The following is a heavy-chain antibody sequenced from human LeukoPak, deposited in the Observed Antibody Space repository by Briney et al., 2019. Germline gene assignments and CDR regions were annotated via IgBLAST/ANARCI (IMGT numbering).Heavy chain of an antibody. J-gene: IGHJ4*02. Sequence: GGSLRLSCAASGFTFDAYSMHWVRQAPGEGLEWVSLIDRRGHRTSYADSVEGRFTISRDNSRNSLYLHMSSLRTEDTALYYCVKEVIYSSWVSFDSWGRGTLVTVSS. CDR3: VKEVIYSSWVSFDS. CDR2: IDRRGHRT. D-gene: IGHD4-11*01. CDR1: GFTFDAYS. V-gene: IGHV3-43*01.